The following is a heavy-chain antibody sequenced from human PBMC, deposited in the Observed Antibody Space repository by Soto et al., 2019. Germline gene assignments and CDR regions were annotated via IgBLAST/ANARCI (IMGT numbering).Heavy chain of an antibody. CDR3: ARVYCSSTSCYGAGAFDI. CDR2: IWYDGSNK. CDR1: GFTFSSYG. D-gene: IGHD2-2*01. Sequence: QVQLVESGGGVVQPGRSLRLSCAASGFTFSSYGMHWVRQAPGKGLEWVAVIWYDGSNKYYADSVKGRFTISRDNSKNTLYLQMNSLRAEDTAVYYCARVYCSSTSCYGAGAFDIWGQGTVVTVSS. J-gene: IGHJ3*02. V-gene: IGHV3-33*01.